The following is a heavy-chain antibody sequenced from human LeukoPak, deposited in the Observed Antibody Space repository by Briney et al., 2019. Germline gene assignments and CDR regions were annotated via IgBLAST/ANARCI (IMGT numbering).Heavy chain of an antibody. D-gene: IGHD4-17*01. CDR1: GGSISSYY. Sequence: SETLSLTCTVSGGSISSYYWSWIRQPPGKGLEWIGYIYYSGSTNYNPSLKSRVTISVDTSKNQFSLKLSSVTAADTAVYYCARGGGDYAAFDYWGQGTLVTVSS. CDR3: ARGGGDYAAFDY. V-gene: IGHV4-59*01. J-gene: IGHJ4*02. CDR2: IYYSGST.